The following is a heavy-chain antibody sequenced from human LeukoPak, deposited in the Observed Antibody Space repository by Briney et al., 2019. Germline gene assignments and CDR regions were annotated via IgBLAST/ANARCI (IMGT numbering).Heavy chain of an antibody. CDR2: IYTSGSA. J-gene: IGHJ4*02. Sequence: SETLSLTCTVSGGSISSYYWSWIRQPPGKGLEWIGYIYTSGSANYNPSLKSRVTISVDTSKNQFSLKLSSVTAADTAVYYCVRHNGGYDYFDYWGQGTLVTVSS. CDR3: VRHNGGYDYFDY. CDR1: GGSISSYY. D-gene: IGHD5-12*01. V-gene: IGHV4-4*09.